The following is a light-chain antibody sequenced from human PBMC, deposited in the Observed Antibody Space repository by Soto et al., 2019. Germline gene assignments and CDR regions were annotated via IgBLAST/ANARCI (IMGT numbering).Light chain of an antibody. CDR3: QQYNHYSGLT. CDR2: GAS. V-gene: IGKV3-15*01. Sequence: EIVMTQSPATLSVSPGERATLSCRTSQSVNSNLAWYQQKPGQAPRLLIYGASTRATGIPARFSGSGSGTEFTLTISSLQSDDFATYYCQQYNHYSGLTFGGGTKVEIK. J-gene: IGKJ4*01. CDR1: QSVNSN.